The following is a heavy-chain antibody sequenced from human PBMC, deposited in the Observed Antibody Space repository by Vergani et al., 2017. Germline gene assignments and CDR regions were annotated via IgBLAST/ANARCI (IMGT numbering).Heavy chain of an antibody. V-gene: IGHV3-21*01. D-gene: IGHD3-22*01. Sequence: EVQLVESGGGLVKPGGSLRLSCAASGFTFSSYSMNWVRQAPGKGLEWVSSISSSSSYIYYADSVKGRFTISRDNAKNSPYLQMNSLRAEDTTVYYCARDLFYYDSSGYYSGFFDYWGQGTLVTVSS. CDR3: ARDLFYYDSSGYYSGFFDY. CDR2: ISSSSSYI. CDR1: GFTFSSYS. J-gene: IGHJ4*02.